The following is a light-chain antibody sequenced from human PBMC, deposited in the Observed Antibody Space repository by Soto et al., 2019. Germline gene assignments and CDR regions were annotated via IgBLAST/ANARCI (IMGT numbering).Light chain of an antibody. CDR2: HAS. Sequence: AIHMTQSPSSLSAAVGDRVTITYRASQGVGHDLAWYPQKPGKAPNLLIYHASTRQSVVPSRFSGSGSGTDFTLLISSRQAEDLGNYCGLQHNFNPLTFGGGTKVGVK. CDR1: QGVGHD. CDR3: LQHNFNPLT. J-gene: IGKJ4*01. V-gene: IGKV1-6*01.